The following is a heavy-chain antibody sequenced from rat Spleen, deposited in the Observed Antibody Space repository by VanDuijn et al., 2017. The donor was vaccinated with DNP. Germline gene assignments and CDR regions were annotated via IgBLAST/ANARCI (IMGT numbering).Heavy chain of an antibody. CDR2: ISSGGST. CDR1: GFSLTRYD. Sequence: QVQLKESGPGLVQPSQTLSLTCTVSGFSLTRYDVSWVRQPPGKGLEWIAAISSGGSTYYNSVLKSRLSISRDTSKSQVSLKMNSLQTEDTAIYFCTRGGPYWGQGTLVTVSS. V-gene: IGHV2S12*01. CDR3: TRGGPY. J-gene: IGHJ3*01. D-gene: IGHD1-11*01.